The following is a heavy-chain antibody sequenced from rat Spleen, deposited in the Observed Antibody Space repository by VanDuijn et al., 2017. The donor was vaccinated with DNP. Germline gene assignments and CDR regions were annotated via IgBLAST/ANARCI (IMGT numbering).Heavy chain of an antibody. J-gene: IGHJ3*01. CDR2: ISYDGGST. V-gene: IGHV5-20*01. D-gene: IGHD1-1*01. CDR1: GFTFSDYY. CDR3: ASLLLPNWFTY. Sequence: EVQLVESGGGLVQPGRSLKLSCAASGFTFSDYYMAWVRQAPTKDLEWVASISYDGGSTYYGASVKGRFTIARDNAKSSLYLQMDSLRSEETATYYCASLLLPNWFTYWGQGTLVTVSS.